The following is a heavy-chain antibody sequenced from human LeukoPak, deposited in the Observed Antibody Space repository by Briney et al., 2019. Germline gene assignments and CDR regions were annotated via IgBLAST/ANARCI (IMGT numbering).Heavy chain of an antibody. D-gene: IGHD3-3*01. J-gene: IGHJ5*02. CDR1: GYTFTSYY. Sequence: VSVKVSCKASGYTFTSYYMHWVRQAPGQGLEWMGIINPSGGSTGYAQKFQGRVTMTRDTSISTAYMELSRLRSDDTAVYYCARVTIFGDDYNWFDPWGQGTLVTVSS. CDR2: INPSGGST. V-gene: IGHV1-46*01. CDR3: ARVTIFGDDYNWFDP.